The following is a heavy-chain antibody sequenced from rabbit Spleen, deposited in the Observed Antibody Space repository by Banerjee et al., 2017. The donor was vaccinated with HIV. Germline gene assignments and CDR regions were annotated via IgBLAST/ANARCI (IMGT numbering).Heavy chain of an antibody. CDR2: IDPIFGST. CDR1: GFDFSSYY. CDR3: ARLSRIEVYFDL. D-gene: IGHD5-1*01. J-gene: IGHJ4*01. Sequence: HLKETGGGLVQPGGSLTLSCKASGFDFSSYYMSWVRQAPGKGLEWIGYIDPIFGSTYYASWVNGRFTISSHNAQNTLYLQLNSLTAADTATYFCARLSRIEVYFDLWGPGTLVTVS. V-gene: IGHV1S7*01.